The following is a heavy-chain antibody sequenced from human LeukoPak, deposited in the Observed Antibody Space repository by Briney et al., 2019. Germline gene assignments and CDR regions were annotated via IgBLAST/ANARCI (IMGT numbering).Heavy chain of an antibody. D-gene: IGHD6-13*01. V-gene: IGHV1-2*02. CDR2: INPNSGGT. CDR3: ARVYYSSSYSGLFDY. J-gene: IGHJ4*02. Sequence: ASVKVSCKASGYTFTGYYMHWVRQAPGQGLEWMGWINPNSGGTNYAQKFQGRVTMTRDTSISTAYMGLSRLRSDDTAVYYCARVYYSSSYSGLFDYWGQGTLVTVSS. CDR1: GYTFTGYY.